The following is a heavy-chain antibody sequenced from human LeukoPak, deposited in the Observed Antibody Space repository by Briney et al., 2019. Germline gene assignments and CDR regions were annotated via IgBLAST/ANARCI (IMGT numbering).Heavy chain of an antibody. V-gene: IGHV3-48*01. D-gene: IGHD6-19*01. CDR1: GFTFSSYS. CDR3: ARRRAVLDY. Sequence: PGGSLRLSCAASGFTFSSYSMNWVRQAPGKGLEWVSYISSSSSTIYYADSVKGRFTISRDNAKNSLYLQMNSLRAEDTAVYYCARRRAVLDYWGQGTLVTVSS. CDR2: ISSSSSTI. J-gene: IGHJ4*02.